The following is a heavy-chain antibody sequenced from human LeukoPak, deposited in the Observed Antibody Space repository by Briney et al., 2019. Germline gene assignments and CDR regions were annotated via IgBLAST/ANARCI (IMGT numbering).Heavy chain of an antibody. CDR3: ARGYDSSGFFSD. J-gene: IGHJ4*02. D-gene: IGHD3-22*01. V-gene: IGHV7-4-1*02. CDR1: GYTFSSNA. CDR2: IDTNTGNP. Sequence: GASVKVSCKASGYTFSSNAINWVRQAPGQGLEWMGWIDTNTGNPTYAQGLTGRFVFSLDTSVSTAYLQINSLKAEDTSEYFCARGYDSSGFFSDWGQGTLVTVSS.